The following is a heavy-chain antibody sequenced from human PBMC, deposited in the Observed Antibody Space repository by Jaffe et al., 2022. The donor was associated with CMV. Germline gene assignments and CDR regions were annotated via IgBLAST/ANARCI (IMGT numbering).Heavy chain of an antibody. Sequence: EVQLVETGGGLIQPGGSLRLSCAASGFTVSSNYMSWVRQAPGKGLEWVSVIYSGGSTYYADSVKGRFTISRDNSKNTLYLQMNSLRAEDTAVYYCARYSGNYYYYYMDVWGKGTTVTVSS. J-gene: IGHJ6*03. CDR1: GFTVSSNY. CDR3: ARYSGNYYYYYMDV. V-gene: IGHV3-53*02. D-gene: IGHD1-26*01. CDR2: IYSGGST.